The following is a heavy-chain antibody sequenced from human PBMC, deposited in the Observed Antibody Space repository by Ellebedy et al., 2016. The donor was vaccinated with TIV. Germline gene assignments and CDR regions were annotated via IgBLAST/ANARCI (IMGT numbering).Heavy chain of an antibody. J-gene: IGHJ6*02. CDR1: GFTFSTYA. D-gene: IGHD3-16*01. Sequence: GGSLRLSCAASGFTFSTYAMHWVRQAPGKGLEWVALISYGGNDKYYADSVKGRFTISRDNSKNIVYLQINSLRPEDTAVFYCARGEWSYANYYYYGMDVWGQGTTVTVSS. V-gene: IGHV3-30*16. CDR3: ARGEWSYANYYYYGMDV. CDR2: ISYGGNDK.